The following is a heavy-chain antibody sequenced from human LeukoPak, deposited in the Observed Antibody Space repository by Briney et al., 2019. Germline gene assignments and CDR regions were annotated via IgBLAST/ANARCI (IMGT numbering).Heavy chain of an antibody. J-gene: IGHJ4*02. V-gene: IGHV3-49*03. CDR1: GFTFGDYA. CDR2: IRSKAYGEIT. Sequence: GGSLRLSCRTSGFTFGDYAMSWFRQAPGKGLEWVGFIRSKAYGEITEYGASVKGRFTISRDDSKSTAYLQMNSLRAEDTAVYYCARERRDSSSLQYWGQGTLVTVSS. CDR3: ARERRDSSSLQY. D-gene: IGHD6-13*01.